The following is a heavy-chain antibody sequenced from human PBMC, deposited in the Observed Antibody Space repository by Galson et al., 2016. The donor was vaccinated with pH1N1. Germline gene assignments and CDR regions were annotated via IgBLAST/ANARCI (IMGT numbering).Heavy chain of an antibody. V-gene: IGHV3-21*01. CDR1: GFIFSNYR. CDR2: ISKRGNYI. J-gene: IGHJ5*02. CDR3: VREIDFGGLLGQWFDP. D-gene: IGHD3-10*01. Sequence: SLRLSCAASGFIFSNYRMNWVRQAPGKGLEWVSSISKRGNYIYYADSVKGRFTISRDDANNSLFLHMNSLRAEDTATYYCVREIDFGGLLGQWFDPWGQGTLVTVSS.